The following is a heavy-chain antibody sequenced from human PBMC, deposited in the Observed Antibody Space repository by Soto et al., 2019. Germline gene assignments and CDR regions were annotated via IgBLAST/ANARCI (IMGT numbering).Heavy chain of an antibody. CDR1: GGTFSSYA. CDR3: ARGRYCSSTSCYSSGNWFDP. CDR2: IIPIFGTA. J-gene: IGHJ5*02. Sequence: QVQLVQSGAEVKKPGSSVKVSCKASGGTFSSYAISWVRQAPGQGLEWMGGIIPIFGTANYAQKFQGRVTITADESKSTAYMELSSLRSEDTAVYYCARGRYCSSTSCYSSGNWFDPWGQGTLVTVSS. D-gene: IGHD2-2*01. V-gene: IGHV1-69*01.